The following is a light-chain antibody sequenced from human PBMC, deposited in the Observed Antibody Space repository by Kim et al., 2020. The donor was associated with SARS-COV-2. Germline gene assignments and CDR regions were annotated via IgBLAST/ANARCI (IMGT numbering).Light chain of an antibody. CDR1: QSVSSN. Sequence: EIVMTQSPATLSVSPGERATLSCRASQSVSSNLAWYQQKPGQAPRLLIYGASTRATGIPARFSGSGSGTDFTLIISSLQPEDFATYYCQHFSAYPLTFGGGTKVDIK. V-gene: IGKV3-15*01. CDR2: GAS. J-gene: IGKJ4*01. CDR3: QHFSAYPLT.